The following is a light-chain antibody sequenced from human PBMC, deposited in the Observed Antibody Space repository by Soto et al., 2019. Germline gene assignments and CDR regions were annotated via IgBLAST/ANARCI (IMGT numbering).Light chain of an antibody. CDR2: DVS. J-gene: IGLJ2*01. Sequence: QSVLTQPASVSGSPGQSITISCTGTSSDVGGYNYVSWYQEHPGKGPKLMIYDVSNRPPGVSNRFSGSKSGNTASLTISGLQAEDEADYYCSSYTSSSTYVVFGGGTKVTVL. CDR1: SSDVGGYNY. CDR3: SSYTSSSTYVV. V-gene: IGLV2-14*01.